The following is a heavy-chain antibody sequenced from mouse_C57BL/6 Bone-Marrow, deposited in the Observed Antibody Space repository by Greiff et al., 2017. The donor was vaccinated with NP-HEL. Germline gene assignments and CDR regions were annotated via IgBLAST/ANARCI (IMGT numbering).Heavy chain of an antibody. J-gene: IGHJ2*01. CDR3: ADDGYYGYFDY. CDR2: IDPSDSYT. CDR1: GYTFTSYW. V-gene: IGHV1-59*01. D-gene: IGHD2-3*01. Sequence: VQLQQPGAELVRPGTSVKLSCKASGYTFTSYWMHWVEQRPGQGLEWIGVIDPSDSYTNYNQKFKGKATLTVDTSSSTAYMQLSSLTSEDSAVYYCADDGYYGYFDYWGQGTTLTVSS.